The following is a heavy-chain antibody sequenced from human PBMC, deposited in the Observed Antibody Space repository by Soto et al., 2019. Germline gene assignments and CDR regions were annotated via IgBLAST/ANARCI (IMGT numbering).Heavy chain of an antibody. D-gene: IGHD1-26*01. CDR3: AKDQYSGSPGKPDY. J-gene: IGHJ4*02. CDR1: GFTFSSYA. Sequence: PGGSLRLSCAGSGFTFSSYAMSWVRQAPGKGLEWVSAISGTGATTYYADSVKGRFTISRDNSKNTVYLQMNSLRAEDTALYYCAKDQYSGSPGKPDYWGQGTLVTVSS. V-gene: IGHV3-23*01. CDR2: ISGTGATT.